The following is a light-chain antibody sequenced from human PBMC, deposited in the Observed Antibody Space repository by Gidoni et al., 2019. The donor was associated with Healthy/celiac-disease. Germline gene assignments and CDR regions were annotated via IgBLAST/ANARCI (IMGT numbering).Light chain of an antibody. Sequence: DIQMTHSPSSLSASVGDRVTITCRASQGISSYLAWYQQKPGKVPKLLIYAASTLQTGVPSRFSGSGSGTDFTLTISSLQPEDVATYYCQKYNSAPRTFGQGTKLEIK. CDR3: QKYNSAPRT. V-gene: IGKV1-27*01. CDR1: QGISSY. CDR2: AAS. J-gene: IGKJ2*01.